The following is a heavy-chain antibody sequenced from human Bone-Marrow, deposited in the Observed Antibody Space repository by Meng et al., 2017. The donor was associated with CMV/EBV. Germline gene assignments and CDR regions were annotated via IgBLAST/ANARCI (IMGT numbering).Heavy chain of an antibody. V-gene: IGHV3-74*01. CDR3: AKDIVVVVAARLHYGMDV. CDR1: GFTFSSYS. CDR2: INSDESST. D-gene: IGHD2-15*01. J-gene: IGHJ6*02. Sequence: ESLKISCAASGFTFSSYSMNWVRQAPGKGLVWVSRINSDESSTSHADSVKGRFTISRDNTKNTMYLQMNSLRAEDTAVYYCAKDIVVVVAARLHYGMDVWGQGTTVTVSS.